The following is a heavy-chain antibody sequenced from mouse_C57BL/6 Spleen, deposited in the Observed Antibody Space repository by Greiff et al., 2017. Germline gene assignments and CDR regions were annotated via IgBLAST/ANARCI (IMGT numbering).Heavy chain of an antibody. CDR2: IYPGSGNT. J-gene: IGHJ4*01. CDR3: ARRSDGYAMDY. V-gene: IGHV1-76*01. CDR1: GYTFTDYY. Sequence: QVQLQQSGAELVRPGASVKLSCKASGYTFTDYYINWVKQRPGQGLEWIARIYPGSGNTYYNEKFKGKATLTAEKSSSTAYMQLSSLTSEDSAVYFCARRSDGYAMDYWGQGTSVTVSS.